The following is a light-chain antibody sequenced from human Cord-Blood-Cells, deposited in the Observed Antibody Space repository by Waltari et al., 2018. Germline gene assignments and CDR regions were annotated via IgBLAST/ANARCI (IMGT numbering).Light chain of an antibody. Sequence: QSVLTQPPSVSGAPGQRVTISCTGSSSNIGAGYDVHWYQQLPGTAPKLLIYGNSHRPSGVPDRFSGSKSGTSASLAITGLQAEDEADYYCQSYDSSLSGQGVFGGGTKLTVL. V-gene: IGLV1-40*01. J-gene: IGLJ2*01. CDR2: GNS. CDR1: SSNIGAGYD. CDR3: QSYDSSLSGQGV.